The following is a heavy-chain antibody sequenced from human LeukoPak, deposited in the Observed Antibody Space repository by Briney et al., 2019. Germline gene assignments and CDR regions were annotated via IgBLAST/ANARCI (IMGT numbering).Heavy chain of an antibody. CDR1: GYTFTNYG. Sequence: ASVKVSCKASGYTFTNYGISWARQAPGQGLEWMGWISAYNGNTNYAQKLQGRVTMTTDTSTTTAHMELRSLKSDDTAVYYCARVAADYYGSGGFAFDIWGQGTMVTVSS. D-gene: IGHD3-10*01. CDR2: ISAYNGNT. J-gene: IGHJ3*02. V-gene: IGHV1-18*01. CDR3: ARVAADYYGSGGFAFDI.